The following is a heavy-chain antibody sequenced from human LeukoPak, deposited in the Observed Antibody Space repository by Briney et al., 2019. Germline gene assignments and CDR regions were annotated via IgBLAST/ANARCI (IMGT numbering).Heavy chain of an antibody. D-gene: IGHD2-21*02. CDR3: ARYIVVVTAIRNWFDP. CDR1: GGSFSGYY. V-gene: IGHV4-34*01. J-gene: IGHJ5*02. CDR2: INHSGST. Sequence: SETLSLTCAVYGGSFSGYYWSWIRQPPGKGPEWIGEINHSGSTNYNPSLKSRVTISVDTSKNQFSLKLSSVTAADTAVYYCARYIVVVTAIRNWFDPWGQGTLVTVSS.